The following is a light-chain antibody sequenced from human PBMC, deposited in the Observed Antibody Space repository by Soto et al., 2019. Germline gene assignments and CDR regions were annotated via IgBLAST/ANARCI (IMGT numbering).Light chain of an antibody. CDR2: EVS. CDR1: SSDIGAYDS. J-gene: IGLJ1*01. Sequence: QSVLTQTPSASGSRGQSVTISCTGTSSDIGAYDSVSWYQHHPGKAPRALIYEVSKRPSVVPDRFSGSKSGNTASLTVSGLQTEDEADYYCSSYAGSNNYVFGTGTKSPS. CDR3: SSYAGSNNYV. V-gene: IGLV2-8*01.